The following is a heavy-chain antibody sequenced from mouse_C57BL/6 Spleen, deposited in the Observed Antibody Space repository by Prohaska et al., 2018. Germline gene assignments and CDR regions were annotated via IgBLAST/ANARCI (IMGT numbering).Heavy chain of an antibody. CDR1: GFTFTAYY. CDR2: IRNKANGYTT. CDR3: ARYRLGNWYFDV. D-gene: IGHD4-1*01. J-gene: IGHJ1*03. Sequence: EVKLVESGGGLVQPGGSLSLSCAASGFTFTAYYMSWFRQPPGKPLEWLGFIRNKANGYTTEYSASVKGRFTISRDNSQSILYLQMNALRAEDSATYYCARYRLGNWYFDVWGTGTTVTVSS. V-gene: IGHV7-3*01.